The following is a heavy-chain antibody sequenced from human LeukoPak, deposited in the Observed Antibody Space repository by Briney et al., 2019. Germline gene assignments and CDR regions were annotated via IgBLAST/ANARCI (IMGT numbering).Heavy chain of an antibody. CDR1: GFTFSSYG. J-gene: IGHJ4*02. CDR2: ISYDGSNK. D-gene: IGHD1-26*01. V-gene: IGHV3-30*18. CDR3: AKDRGPFEAFDY. Sequence: GRSLRLSCAASGFTFSSYGMHWVRQAPGKGLEWVAVISYDGSNKYYADSVKGRFTISRDNSKNTLYLQMNSLRAEDTAVYYCAKDRGPFEAFDYWGQGTLVTVSS.